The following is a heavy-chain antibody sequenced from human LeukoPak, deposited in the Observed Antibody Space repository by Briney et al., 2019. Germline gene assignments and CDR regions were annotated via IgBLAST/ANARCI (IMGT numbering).Heavy chain of an antibody. J-gene: IGHJ4*02. V-gene: IGHV3-66*01. CDR2: IYSGGST. D-gene: IGHD6-19*01. Sequence: GSLRLSCAASGFTVSSNYMSWVRQAPGKGLEWVSVIYSGGSTYYADSVKGRFTISRDNSKNTLYLQMNSLRAEDTAVYYCARVRSSGWYTFSAFDYWGQGTLVTVSS. CDR1: GFTVSSNY. CDR3: ARVRSSGWYTFSAFDY.